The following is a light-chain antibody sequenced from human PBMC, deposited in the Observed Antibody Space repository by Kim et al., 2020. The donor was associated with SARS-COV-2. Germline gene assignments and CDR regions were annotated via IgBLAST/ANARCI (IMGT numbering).Light chain of an antibody. CDR1: TSNIGAGYD. CDR3: QSYDSSLSGWV. V-gene: IGLV1-40*01. Sequence: RVTSSCTGSTSNIGAGYDVHWYQQFPGIAPKLLMYGNSNRPSGVPDRFSASKSGTSASLAITGLQAEDEADYYCQSYDSSLSGWVFGGGTKLTVL. J-gene: IGLJ3*02. CDR2: GNS.